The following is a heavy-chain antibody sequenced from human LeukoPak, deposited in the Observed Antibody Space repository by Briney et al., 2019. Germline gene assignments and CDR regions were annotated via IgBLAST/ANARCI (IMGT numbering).Heavy chain of an antibody. V-gene: IGHV4-34*01. D-gene: IGHD6-13*01. Sequence: SETLSHTCAVYGGSFSGYYWSWIRQPPGKGLEWIGEINHSGSTNYNPSLKSRVTISVDTSKNQFSLKLSSVTAADTAVYYCARFRRIAAAGTEYYFDYWGQGTLVTVSS. CDR3: ARFRRIAAAGTEYYFDY. CDR1: GGSFSGYY. CDR2: INHSGST. J-gene: IGHJ4*02.